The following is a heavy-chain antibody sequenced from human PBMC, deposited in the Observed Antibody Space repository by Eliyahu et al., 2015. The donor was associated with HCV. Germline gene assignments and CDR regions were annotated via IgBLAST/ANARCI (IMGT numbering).Heavy chain of an antibody. D-gene: IGHD5-12*01. CDR1: GDSVSSSSAD. CDR2: TYYRSKWYN. J-gene: IGHJ4*02. CDR3: ARRKVGIGNDF. V-gene: IGHV6-1*01. Sequence: QVQLQQSGPGLVKSSQTLSVTCAISGDSVSSSSADWSWIRQSPSRGLEWLGRTYYRSKWYNDYAISVKSRITINPDTSKNEFSLQLKSATPDDTAIYYCARRKVGIGNDFWGQETLITVSS.